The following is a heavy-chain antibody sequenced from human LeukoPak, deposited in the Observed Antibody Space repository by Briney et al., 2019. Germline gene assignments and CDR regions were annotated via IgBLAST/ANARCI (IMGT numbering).Heavy chain of an antibody. CDR1: GFTFSSYW. J-gene: IGHJ4*02. V-gene: IGHV3-7*01. Sequence: WGSLRLSCAASGFTFSSYWMSWVRQAPGKGLEWVANIKQDGSEKYYVDSVKGRFAISRDNAKNLVYLQMNSLRAEDTAVYYCARGWNYAFRFDDWGQGTLVTVST. CDR2: IKQDGSEK. CDR3: ARGWNYAFRFDD. D-gene: IGHD3-3*01.